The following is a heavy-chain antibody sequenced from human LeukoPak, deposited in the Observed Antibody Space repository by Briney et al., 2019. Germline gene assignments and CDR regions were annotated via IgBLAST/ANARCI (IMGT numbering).Heavy chain of an antibody. V-gene: IGHV4-59*01. Sequence: SETLSLTCTVSGGSISSYYWSWIRQPPGKGLEWIGYIYYSGSTNYNPSLKSRVTISVDTSKNQFSLKLSSVTAADMAVYYCARDVRFGELFENSSDPWGQGTLVTVSS. J-gene: IGHJ5*02. CDR3: ARDVRFGELFENSSDP. CDR2: IYYSGST. D-gene: IGHD3-10*01. CDR1: GGSISSYY.